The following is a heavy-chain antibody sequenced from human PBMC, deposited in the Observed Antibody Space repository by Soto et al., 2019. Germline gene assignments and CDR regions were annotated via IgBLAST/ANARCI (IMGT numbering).Heavy chain of an antibody. CDR3: ARVFYYGGAYYYGMDV. V-gene: IGHV5-51*01. D-gene: IGHD3-10*01. CDR2: IYPGDSDT. CDR1: GYSFTSYW. Sequence: PGESLKISCKGSGYSFTSYWIGWVRQMPGKGLEWMGIIYPGDSDTRYSPSFQGQVTISADKSISTAYLQWSSLKASDTAMYYCARVFYYGGAYYYGMDVWGQGTSVTVS. J-gene: IGHJ6*02.